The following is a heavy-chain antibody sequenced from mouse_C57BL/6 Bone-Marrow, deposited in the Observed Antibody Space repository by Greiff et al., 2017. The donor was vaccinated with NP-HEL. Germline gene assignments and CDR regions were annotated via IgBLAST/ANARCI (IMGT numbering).Heavy chain of an antibody. CDR1: GFTFSSYA. J-gene: IGHJ4*01. CDR2: ISDGGSYT. V-gene: IGHV5-4*01. CDR3: AREATVVATYAMYY. D-gene: IGHD1-1*01. Sequence: EVKLVESGGGLVKPGGSLKLSCAASGFTFSSYAMSWVRQTPEKRLEWVATISDGGSYTYYPDNVKGRFTISRDNAKNNLYLQMSHLKSEDTAMYYCAREATVVATYAMYYWGQGTSVTVSS.